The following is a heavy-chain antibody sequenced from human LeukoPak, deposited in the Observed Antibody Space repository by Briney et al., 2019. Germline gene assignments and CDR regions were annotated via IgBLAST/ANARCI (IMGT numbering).Heavy chain of an antibody. V-gene: IGHV1-2*02. D-gene: IGHD5-12*01. CDR3: ARDRVSGYSGYDYNYYYGMDV. J-gene: IGHJ6*02. Sequence: ASVNVSCKASGSTFTGYYMHWGRQAPGQGHGLMGWFDPNSSGTNYAQKFQGRVTMTRDTSISTAYMELSRLRSDDTAVYYCARDRVSGYSGYDYNYYYGMDVWGQGTTVTVSS. CDR1: GSTFTGYY. CDR2: FDPNSSGT.